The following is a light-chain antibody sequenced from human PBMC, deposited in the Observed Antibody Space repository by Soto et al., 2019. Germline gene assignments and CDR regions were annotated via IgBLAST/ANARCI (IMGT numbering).Light chain of an antibody. V-gene: IGKV3-11*01. CDR2: DAS. CDR1: QGMGSY. CDR3: QQRSTWPLT. Sequence: EIVLTQSPGTLSLSPGERATLSCRASQGMGSYLAWYQQTPGQAPRLLIYDASNRATGIPSRFSGSGSGTDFILTISNLESEDFAVYYCQQRSTWPLTFGGGTKVEIK. J-gene: IGKJ4*01.